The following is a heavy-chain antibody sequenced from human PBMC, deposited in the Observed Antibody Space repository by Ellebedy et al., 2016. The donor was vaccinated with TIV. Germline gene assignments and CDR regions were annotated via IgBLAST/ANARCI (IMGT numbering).Heavy chain of an antibody. Sequence: GESLKISCSASGFTFSSYAMHWVRQAPGKGLEYISAIVSNGDSTYYANSVKGRFIISRDNSKNILYLQMSGLRAEDTAVYYCASPTGIVGTTRAFDLWGQGTMVTVSS. J-gene: IGHJ3*01. CDR3: ASPTGIVGTTRAFDL. V-gene: IGHV3-64D*08. D-gene: IGHD1-26*01. CDR2: IVSNGDST. CDR1: GFTFSSYA.